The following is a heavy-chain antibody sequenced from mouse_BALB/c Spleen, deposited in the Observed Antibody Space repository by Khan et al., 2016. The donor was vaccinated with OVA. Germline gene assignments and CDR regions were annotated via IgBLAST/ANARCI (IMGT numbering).Heavy chain of an antibody. CDR1: GFSLANYS. CDR2: IWSAGST. J-gene: IGHJ3*01. V-gene: IGHV2-2*02. D-gene: IGHD2-4*01. CDR3: ARRGYDYGRGALFAY. Sequence: QVQLQQSGPGLVQPSQSLSITCTVSGFSLANYSVHWVRQSPGKGLEWLGVIWSAGSTDYNAAFISRLTISKDTSRSQVFFKVNSLQPNDTAIYYWARRGYDYGRGALFAYWGQGTLVTVSA.